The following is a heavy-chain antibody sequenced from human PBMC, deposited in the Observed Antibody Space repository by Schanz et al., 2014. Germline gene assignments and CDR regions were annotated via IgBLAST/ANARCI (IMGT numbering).Heavy chain of an antibody. CDR3: ARDQSPYTNSSDVRYFDY. V-gene: IGHV1-8*01. Sequence: QVQLIQSGAEVKKPGASVKVSCTASGYTFTSYDINWVRQAPGQGLEWLGWMNPNSGNPGFAQKFRGRVTMTTDTSTSTAYMELRSLRSDDTAVYYCARDQSPYTNSSDVRYFDYWGQGTLVTVSS. CDR1: GYTFTSYD. CDR2: MNPNSGNP. J-gene: IGHJ4*02. D-gene: IGHD6-6*01.